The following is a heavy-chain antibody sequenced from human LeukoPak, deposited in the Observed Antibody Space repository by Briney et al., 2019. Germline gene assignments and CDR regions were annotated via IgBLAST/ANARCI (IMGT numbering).Heavy chain of an antibody. CDR3: ARGITMVRGAFGYYYGMDV. Sequence: PSETLSLTCAVSGGSISSSNWWSWVRQPPGKGLEWIGEIYHSGSTNYNPSLKSRVTMPVDKSKNQFSLKLSSVTAADTAVYYCARGITMVRGAFGYYYGMDVWGQGTTVTVSS. D-gene: IGHD3-10*01. CDR1: GGSISSSNW. J-gene: IGHJ6*02. CDR2: IYHSGST. V-gene: IGHV4-4*02.